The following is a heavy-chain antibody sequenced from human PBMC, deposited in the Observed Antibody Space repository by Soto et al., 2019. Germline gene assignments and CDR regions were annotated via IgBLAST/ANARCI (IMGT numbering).Heavy chain of an antibody. D-gene: IGHD1-26*01. CDR2: IFHTGST. CDR3: ARRRIVVTTNFDY. CDR1: GGSISSSSYY. V-gene: IGHV4-39*01. J-gene: IGHJ4*02. Sequence: SETLSLTCNVPGGSISSSSYYWGWIRQPPGKGLEWIGHIFHTGSTYYNPSLKSRVTISVDTSKNQFSLKLSSVTATDTAVYYCARRRIVVTTNFDYWGQGTLVTVSS.